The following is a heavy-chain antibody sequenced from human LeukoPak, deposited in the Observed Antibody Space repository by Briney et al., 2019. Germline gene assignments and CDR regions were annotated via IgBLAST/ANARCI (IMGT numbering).Heavy chain of an antibody. CDR3: ARSWYYDGRPHANWYFDL. J-gene: IGHJ2*01. CDR2: IIPIFGTA. CDR1: GGTFSSYA. Sequence: SVKVSCKASGGTFSSYAISWVRLAPGQGLEWMGGIIPIFGTANYAQKFQGRVTITTDESTSTAYMELSSLRSEDTAVYYCARSWYYDGRPHANWYFDLWGRGTLVTVSS. V-gene: IGHV1-69*05. D-gene: IGHD3-22*01.